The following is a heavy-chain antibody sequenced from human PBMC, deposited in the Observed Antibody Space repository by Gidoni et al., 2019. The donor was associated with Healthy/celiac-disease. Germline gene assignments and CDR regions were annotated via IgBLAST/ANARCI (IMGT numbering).Heavy chain of an antibody. J-gene: IGHJ4*02. CDR1: GGSISSSSSY. CDR3: ARHVSGLGYCSGGSCYGEFDY. Sequence: LQLQASGPGLVKHSEPLSLTCTVSGGSISSSSSYWGWIRQPPGKGLEWIGSIYYSGSTSYNPSLKSRVTISVDTSKNQFSLKLSSVTAADTAVYYCARHVSGLGYCSGGSCYGEFDYWGQGTLVTVSS. V-gene: IGHV4-39*01. CDR2: IYYSGST. D-gene: IGHD2-15*01.